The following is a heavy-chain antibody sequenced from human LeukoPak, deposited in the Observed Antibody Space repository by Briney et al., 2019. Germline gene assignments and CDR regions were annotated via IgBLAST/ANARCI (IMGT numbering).Heavy chain of an antibody. V-gene: IGHV4-39*07. J-gene: IGHJ4*02. CDR3: ARVHSSGWAYYFDY. CDR1: GGSISSSSYY. Sequence: SETLSLTCTVSGGSISSSSYYWGWIRQPPGKGLEWIGSIYYSGSTYYNPSLKSRVTISVDTSKSQFSLKLSSVTAADTAVYYCARVHSSGWAYYFDYWGQGTLVTVSS. D-gene: IGHD6-19*01. CDR2: IYYSGST.